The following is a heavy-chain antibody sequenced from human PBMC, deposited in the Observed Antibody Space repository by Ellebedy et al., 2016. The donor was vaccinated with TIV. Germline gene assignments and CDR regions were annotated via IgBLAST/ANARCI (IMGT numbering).Heavy chain of an antibody. CDR1: GFTFSSYA. V-gene: IGHV3-23*01. Sequence: GESLKISXAASGFTFSSYAMSWVRQAPGKGLEWVSAISGSGGSTYYADSVKGRFTISRDNSKNTLYLQMNSLRAEDTAVYYCAKDLIAAAGTTDYWGQGTLVTVSS. J-gene: IGHJ4*02. CDR2: ISGSGGST. D-gene: IGHD6-13*01. CDR3: AKDLIAAAGTTDY.